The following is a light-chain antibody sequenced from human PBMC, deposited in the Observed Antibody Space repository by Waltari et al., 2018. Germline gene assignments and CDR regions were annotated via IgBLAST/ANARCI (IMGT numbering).Light chain of an antibody. V-gene: IGLV2-23*02. CDR1: SRDVGNSNL. CDR3: CSYAGIVV. Sequence: QSALTQSASVSGSPGQSITVSCTETSRDVGNSNLVPWYQQHPGTAPKLMMYEVSKRPSGVSNRFSGSKSGNTASLTISGLQAEDEADYYCCSYAGIVVFGGGTKLTVL. J-gene: IGLJ2*01. CDR2: EVS.